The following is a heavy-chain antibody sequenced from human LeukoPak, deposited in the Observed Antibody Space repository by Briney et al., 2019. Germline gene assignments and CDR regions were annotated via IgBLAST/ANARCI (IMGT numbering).Heavy chain of an antibody. CDR2: IYHSGST. Sequence: SETLSLTCTVSGGSISSFYWSWIRQPPRKGLEWIGYIYHSGSTNYNPSLKSRVTISLDTSKNQFSLKLSSVTAADTAVYYCARHTYDFWSGYNSINWFDPWGQGTLVTVSS. D-gene: IGHD3-3*01. J-gene: IGHJ5*02. CDR1: GGSISSFY. CDR3: ARHTYDFWSGYNSINWFDP. V-gene: IGHV4-59*08.